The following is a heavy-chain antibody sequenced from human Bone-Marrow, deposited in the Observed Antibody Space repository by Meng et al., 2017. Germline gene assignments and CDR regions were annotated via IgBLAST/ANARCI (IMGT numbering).Heavy chain of an antibody. D-gene: IGHD6-6*01. V-gene: IGHV4-30-2*01. CDR2: IYHSGST. CDR3: ARYSSSSLAFDF. CDR1: GDSISSGGYS. J-gene: IGHJ4*02. Sequence: QLQLQESGAGPLKPSQTLSLTCAVSGDSISSGGYSWSWIRQPPGKGLEWIGYIYHSGSTYFNPSLKSRVTVSVDRSKNQFSLNLSSVTAADTAVYYCARYSSSSLAFDFWGQGTRVTSFS.